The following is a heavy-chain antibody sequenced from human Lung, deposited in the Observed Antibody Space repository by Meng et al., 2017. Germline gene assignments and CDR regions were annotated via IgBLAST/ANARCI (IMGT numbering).Heavy chain of an antibody. CDR1: GYTFTSYA. CDR2: INAGNGNT. J-gene: IGHJ4*02. V-gene: IGHV1-3*01. Sequence: QVQLVQSWAEVKKPWASVKVSCKASGYTFTSYAMHWVRQAPGQRLEWMGWINAGNGNTKYSQKFQGRVTITRDTSASTAYMELSSLRSEDTAVYYCARGDYCGGDCYWFDYWGQGTLVTVSS. D-gene: IGHD2-21*02. CDR3: ARGDYCGGDCYWFDY.